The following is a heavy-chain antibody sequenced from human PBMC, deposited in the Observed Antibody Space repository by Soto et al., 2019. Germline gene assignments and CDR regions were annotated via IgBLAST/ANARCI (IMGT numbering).Heavy chain of an antibody. D-gene: IGHD5-18*01. CDR3: AKDSTARVSHMFDI. J-gene: IGHJ3*02. CDR1: GFIFSSYG. V-gene: IGHV3-30*18. Sequence: QVHLVESGGGVVQPGRSLRLSCAASGFIFSSYGMHWVRQAPGKGLVWVAVVSHDGKVQYYADSVKGRFTISRDNSKNTLYLQMNSLRAEATAVYYGAKDSTARVSHMFDIWCQGTMVTVSS. CDR2: VSHDGKVQ.